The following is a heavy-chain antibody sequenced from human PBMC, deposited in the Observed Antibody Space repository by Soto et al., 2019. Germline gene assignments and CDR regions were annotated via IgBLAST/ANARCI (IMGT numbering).Heavy chain of an antibody. Sequence: QLQLQESGPRLVKPSETLSLTCTVSGGSISSPLYYWGWIRQPPGKGLEWVGAIYYSGTTYYNPPLKSRVTMSVDTSKNQFSLELRSLTAADTAIYFCARLTVSLETGLYTWGYWGQGTLVTVSS. J-gene: IGHJ4*02. CDR2: IYYSGTT. CDR1: GGSISSPLYY. CDR3: ARLTVSLETGLYTWGY. D-gene: IGHD3-9*01. V-gene: IGHV4-39*01.